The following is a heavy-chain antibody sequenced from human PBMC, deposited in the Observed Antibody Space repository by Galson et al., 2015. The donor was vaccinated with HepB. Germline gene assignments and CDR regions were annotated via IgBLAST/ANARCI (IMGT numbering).Heavy chain of an antibody. CDR3: AGHTFTRGGR. CDR1: GDSISSYY. D-gene: IGHD5-12*01. V-gene: IGHV4-59*08. J-gene: IGHJ4*02. CDR2: IYYSGGA. Sequence: ETLSLTCTVSGDSISSYYWSWIRQPPGKGLEWIGYIYYSGGANYNPSLKSRATISVDTSKSQFSLKLSSMTAADTAVYYCAGHTFTRGGRWGQGILVTVSS.